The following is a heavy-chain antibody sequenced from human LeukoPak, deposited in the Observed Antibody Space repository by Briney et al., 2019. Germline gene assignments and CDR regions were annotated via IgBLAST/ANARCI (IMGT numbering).Heavy chain of an antibody. CDR2: INHSGST. Sequence: TSETLSLTCAVYGGSFSGYYWSWIRQPPGKGLEWIGEINHSGSTNYNPSLKSRVTISVDTSKNQFSLKLSSVTAADTAVYYCARGNANHYYVFDYWGQGTLVTVSS. CDR3: ARGNANHYYVFDY. CDR1: GGSFSGYY. D-gene: IGHD3-10*02. V-gene: IGHV4-34*01. J-gene: IGHJ4*02.